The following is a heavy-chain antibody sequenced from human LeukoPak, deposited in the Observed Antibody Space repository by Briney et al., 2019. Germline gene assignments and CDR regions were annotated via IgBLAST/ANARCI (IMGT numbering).Heavy chain of an antibody. V-gene: IGHV4-59*01. J-gene: IGHJ3*02. D-gene: IGHD5-18*01. CDR3: ARWIQNDAFDI. Sequence: SETLSLTCTVSGGSISSYYWSWIRQPPGKGLEWIGYTYYSGSTNYNPSLKSRVTISVDTSKNQFSLKLSSVTAADTAVYYCARWIQNDAFDIWGQGTMVTVSS. CDR1: GGSISSYY. CDR2: TYYSGST.